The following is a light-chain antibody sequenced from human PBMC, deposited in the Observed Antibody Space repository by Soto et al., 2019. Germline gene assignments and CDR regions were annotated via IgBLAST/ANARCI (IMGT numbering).Light chain of an antibody. Sequence: DIQMTQSPSTLSASVGDRVTITCRASQTINNWLAWYQQKPGKAPKLLIYKASSLEGGVSSRFSGSASGTEFTLSISSLQPDDFATFYCQQYHNYPWTFGQGTNVEI. CDR3: QQYHNYPWT. V-gene: IGKV1-5*03. J-gene: IGKJ1*01. CDR2: KAS. CDR1: QTINNW.